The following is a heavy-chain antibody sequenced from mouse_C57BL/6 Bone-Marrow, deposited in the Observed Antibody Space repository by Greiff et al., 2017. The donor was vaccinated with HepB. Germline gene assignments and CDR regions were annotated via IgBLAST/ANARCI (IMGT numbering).Heavy chain of an antibody. CDR1: GYTFTDYN. V-gene: IGHV1-22*01. J-gene: IGHJ4*01. Sequence: EVKLVESGPELVKPGASVKMSCKASGYTFTDYNMHWVKQSHGKSLEWIGYINPNNGGTSYNQKFKGKATLTVNKSSSTAYMELRSLTSEDSAVYYCARGYYGSLYAMDYWGQGTSVTVSS. CDR2: INPNNGGT. CDR3: ARGYYGSLYAMDY. D-gene: IGHD1-1*01.